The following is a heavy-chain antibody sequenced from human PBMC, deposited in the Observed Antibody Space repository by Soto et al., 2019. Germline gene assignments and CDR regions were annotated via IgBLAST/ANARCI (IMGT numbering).Heavy chain of an antibody. CDR3: ARGGGSYYYFDY. D-gene: IGHD1-26*01. V-gene: IGHV4-61*01. CDR1: GGSVSSGSYY. CDR2: IYYSGST. J-gene: IGHJ4*02. Sequence: QVQLQESGPGLVKPSETLSLTCTVSGGSVSSGSYYWSWIRQPPGKGLEWIGYIYYSGSTNYNPSLKSRVTISVDTSKNQFSLKQSSVTAADTAVYYCARGGGSYYYFDYWGQGTLVTVSS.